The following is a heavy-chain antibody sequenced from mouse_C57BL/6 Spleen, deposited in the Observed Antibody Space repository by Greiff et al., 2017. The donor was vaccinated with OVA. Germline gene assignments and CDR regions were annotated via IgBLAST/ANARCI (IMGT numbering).Heavy chain of an antibody. J-gene: IGHJ3*01. CDR2: IWTGGGT. Sequence: QVQLKQSGPGLVAPSQSLSITCTVSGFSLTSYAISWVRQPPGKGLEWLGDIWTGGGTNYNSAPKSSLSISKDNSKSQVFLKMNSLQTDDTARDFCARTSSTGFPFAYWGQGTLVTVSA. CDR3: ARTSSTGFPFAY. D-gene: IGHD4-1*01. CDR1: GFSLTSYA. V-gene: IGHV2-9-1*01.